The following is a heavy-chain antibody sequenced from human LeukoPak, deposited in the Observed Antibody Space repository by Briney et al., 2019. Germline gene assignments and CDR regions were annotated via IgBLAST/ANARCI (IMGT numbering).Heavy chain of an antibody. CDR2: ISSSGSTI. CDR3: AKDGNDILTGYFDY. CDR1: GFTFSSYE. Sequence: GGSLRLSCAASGFTFSSYEMNWVRQAPGKGLEWVSYISSSGSTIYYADSVKGRFTISRDNAKNSLYLQMNSLRAEDTALYYCAKDGNDILTGYFDYWGQGTLVTVSS. D-gene: IGHD3-9*01. J-gene: IGHJ4*02. V-gene: IGHV3-48*03.